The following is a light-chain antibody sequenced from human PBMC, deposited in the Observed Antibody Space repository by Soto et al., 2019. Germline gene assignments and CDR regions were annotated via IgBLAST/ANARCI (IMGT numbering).Light chain of an antibody. V-gene: IGKV1-5*03. J-gene: IGKJ1*01. Sequence: DIQMTQSPSTLSASVGDRVTITCRASQSIRNWLAWYQQKPGKAPKLLIHQASTLQSGVLSRFSGSGSGTEFTLNISSLQPDDFATYYCQQYNSHSETFGQGTKVEV. CDR3: QQYNSHSET. CDR1: QSIRNW. CDR2: QAS.